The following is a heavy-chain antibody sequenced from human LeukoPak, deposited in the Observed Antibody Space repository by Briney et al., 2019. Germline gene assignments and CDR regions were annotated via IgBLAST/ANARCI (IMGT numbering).Heavy chain of an antibody. CDR3: ARVPMVQGVNVDPCDY. V-gene: IGHV3-21*01. CDR1: GFTFSSYS. CDR2: ISSSSSYI. J-gene: IGHJ4*02. D-gene: IGHD3-10*01. Sequence: PGGSLRLSCAASGFTFSSYSMNWVRQAPGKGLEWVSSISSSSSYIYYADSVKGRFTISRDNAKKSLFLRMNSLRAEDTAVYYCARVPMVQGVNVDPCDYWGQGTLVTVSS.